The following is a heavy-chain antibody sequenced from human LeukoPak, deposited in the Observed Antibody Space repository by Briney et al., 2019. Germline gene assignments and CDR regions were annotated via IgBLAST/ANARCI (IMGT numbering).Heavy chain of an antibody. J-gene: IGHJ3*01. V-gene: IGHV3-11*01. CDR2: ISRNGNTI. Sequence: GGSLRLSCAASEFTFSDYFMSWIRQAPGKGLEWVSYISRNGNTIYYADSVKGRFTISRDNAKNSLYLQMNTLRVDDTAVYYCARDHCGANCYSPDGAYDLWGHGTLVTVSS. CDR1: EFTFSDYF. CDR3: ARDHCGANCYSPDGAYDL. D-gene: IGHD2-21*01.